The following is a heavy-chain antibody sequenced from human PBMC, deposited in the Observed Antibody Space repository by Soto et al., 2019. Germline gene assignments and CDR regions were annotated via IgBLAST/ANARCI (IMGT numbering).Heavy chain of an antibody. V-gene: IGHV1-18*01. D-gene: IGHD3-3*01. CDR2: ISAYNGNT. CDR3: ARALGKYYDFWSGYSTQFDY. CDR1: GYTFTSYG. J-gene: IGHJ4*02. Sequence: QVQLVQSGAEVKKPGASVKVSCKASGYTFTSYGISWVRQAPGQGLEWMGWISAYNGNTNYAQKLQGRDTMTTDTSTSPAYMELRSRRSDDTAVYYCARALGKYYDFWSGYSTQFDYWGQGTLVTVSS.